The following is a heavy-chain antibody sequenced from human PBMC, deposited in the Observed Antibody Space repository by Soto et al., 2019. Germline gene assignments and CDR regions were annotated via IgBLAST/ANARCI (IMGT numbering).Heavy chain of an antibody. CDR2: ISYDGSNK. J-gene: IGHJ4*02. Sequence: VQLVESGGGVVQPGRSLRLSCAASGFTFSSYGMHWVRQAPGKGLEWVAVISYDGSNKYYADSVKGRFTISRDNSKNTLYLQMNSLRAEDTAVYYCAKDGGYSRPRGMDYWGQGTLVTVSS. CDR1: GFTFSSYG. V-gene: IGHV3-30*18. D-gene: IGHD6-13*01. CDR3: AKDGGYSRPRGMDY.